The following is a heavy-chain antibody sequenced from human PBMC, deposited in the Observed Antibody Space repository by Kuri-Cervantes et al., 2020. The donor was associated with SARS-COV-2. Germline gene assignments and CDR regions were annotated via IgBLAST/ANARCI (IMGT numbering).Heavy chain of an antibody. CDR2: ISSSGSTI. J-gene: IGHJ4*02. Sequence: LSLTCAASGFTFSSYSMNWVRQAPGKGLEWVSYISSSGSTIYYADSVKGRFTISRDNAKNSLYLQMNSLRAEDTAVYYCARLDYDILTGWGQGTLVTVSS. V-gene: IGHV3-48*04. CDR3: ARLDYDILTG. CDR1: GFTFSSYS. D-gene: IGHD3-9*01.